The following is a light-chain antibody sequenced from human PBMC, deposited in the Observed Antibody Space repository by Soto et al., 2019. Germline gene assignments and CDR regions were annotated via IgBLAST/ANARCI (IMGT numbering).Light chain of an antibody. J-gene: IGKJ5*01. CDR2: GAS. V-gene: IGKV3-15*01. Sequence: EIVMTQSPGTLSVAPGERATLSCRASQSVSSNLAWYQQKPGQPPRLLIYGASTRATGVPARFSGSGSGTEFTLTISNLQSEDFAVYFCQQYHNWPPITFGQGTRLEIK. CDR1: QSVSSN. CDR3: QQYHNWPPIT.